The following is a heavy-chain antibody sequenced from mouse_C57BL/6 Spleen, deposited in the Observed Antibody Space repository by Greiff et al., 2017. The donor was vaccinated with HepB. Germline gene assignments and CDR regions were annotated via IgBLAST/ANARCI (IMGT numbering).Heavy chain of an antibody. CDR2: IDPSDSYT. CDR1: GYTFTSYW. D-gene: IGHD1-1*01. V-gene: IGHV1-50*01. J-gene: IGHJ1*03. CDR3: ARHYGSSPWYFDV. Sequence: QVQLQQPGAELVKPGASVKLSCKASGYTFTSYWMQWVKQRPGQGLEWIGEIDPSDSYTNYNHKFKGKATLPVDTSSSTAYMQLSSLTSEDSAVYYCARHYGSSPWYFDVWGTGTTVTVSS.